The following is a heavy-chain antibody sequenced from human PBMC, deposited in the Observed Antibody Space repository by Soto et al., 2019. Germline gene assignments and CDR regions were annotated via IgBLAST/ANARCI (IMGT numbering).Heavy chain of an antibody. Sequence: GGSLRLSCAASGFTFSSYGMHWVRQAPGKGLEWVAVIWYDGSNKYYADSVKGRFTISRDNSKNTLYLQMNSLRAEDTAVYYCARTSGGSCYSCYYYYGMDVWGQGTTVTVSS. CDR3: ARTSGGSCYSCYYYYGMDV. CDR2: IWYDGSNK. V-gene: IGHV3-33*01. J-gene: IGHJ6*02. CDR1: GFTFSSYG. D-gene: IGHD2-15*01.